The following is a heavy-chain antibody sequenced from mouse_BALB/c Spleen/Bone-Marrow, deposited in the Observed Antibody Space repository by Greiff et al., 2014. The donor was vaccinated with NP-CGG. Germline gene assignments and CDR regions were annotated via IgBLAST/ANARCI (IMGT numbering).Heavy chain of an antibody. CDR2: IDPANGNT. Sequence: VQLQQSGAELVKPGASVKLSCTASGFNIKDTYMHWVKQRPEQGLEWIGRIDPANGNTKYDPKFQGKATITADTSPNTAYLQLSSLTSEDTAVYYCARYYRYYYAMDYWGQGTSVTVSS. D-gene: IGHD1-1*01. CDR3: ARYYRYYYAMDY. J-gene: IGHJ4*01. V-gene: IGHV14-3*02. CDR1: GFNIKDTY.